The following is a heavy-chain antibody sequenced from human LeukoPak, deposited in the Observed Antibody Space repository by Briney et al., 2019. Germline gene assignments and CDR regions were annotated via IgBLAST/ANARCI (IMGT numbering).Heavy chain of an antibody. CDR2: IPTGGGT. CDR1: EFTVSSYY. D-gene: IGHD3-22*01. Sequence: GGSLRLSCAASEFTVSSYYMSWVRQAPGKGLEWVSVIPTGGGTDYADSVKGRFTISRHNSKNTLYLQMNSLRAEDTAVYYCARAPYYYDFPDYWGQGTLVTVSS. J-gene: IGHJ4*02. CDR3: ARAPYYYDFPDY. V-gene: IGHV3-53*04.